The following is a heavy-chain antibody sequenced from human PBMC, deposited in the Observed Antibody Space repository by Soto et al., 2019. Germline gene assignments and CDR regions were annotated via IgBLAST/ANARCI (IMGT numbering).Heavy chain of an antibody. V-gene: IGHV3-53*01. CDR1: GFLVNSKY. CDR3: ASPSITAEHRTWGWYYFAMDV. Sequence: GGSLRLSCAASGFLVNSKYMTWVRQAPGKGLEWVSSLYRGGTAYYADSVKGRFTVSRDNSRNTLYLQMNSLRAEDTAVYYCASPSITAEHRTWGWYYFAMDVWGQGTTATVSS. D-gene: IGHD5-18*01. CDR2: LYRGGTA. J-gene: IGHJ6*02.